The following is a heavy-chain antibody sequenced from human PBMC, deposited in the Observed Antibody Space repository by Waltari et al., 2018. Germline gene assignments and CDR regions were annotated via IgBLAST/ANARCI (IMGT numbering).Heavy chain of an antibody. J-gene: IGHJ6*03. CDR3: ARVPSGWYYDYYYMDV. CDR1: GGASRRYE. V-gene: IGHV4-4*07. D-gene: IGHD6-19*01. Sequence: EQRKEGGEGGVKGREKRASRGTEEGGASRRYEGSRRRKNAGKGLEWIGRIYTSGSTNYNPSLTSRVTMSVDTSTNQFSLKLSSVTAADTAVYYCARVPSGWYYDYYYMDVWGKGTTVTVSS. CDR2: IYTSGST.